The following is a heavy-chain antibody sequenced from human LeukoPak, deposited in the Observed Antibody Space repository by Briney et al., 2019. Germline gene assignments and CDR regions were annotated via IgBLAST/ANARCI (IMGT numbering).Heavy chain of an antibody. J-gene: IGHJ4*02. D-gene: IGHD3-3*01. CDR3: ARIGLTTSNFDY. V-gene: IGHV3-23*01. Sequence: GGSLRLSCAPSGFTFSTYAMGWVRQAPGKGLEWVSSISANGAGAYYADSVEGRATISRDNSKNMLYLQMNSLRADDTAIYYCARIGLTTSNFDYWGQGTLVTVSS. CDR1: GFTFSTYA. CDR2: ISANGAGA.